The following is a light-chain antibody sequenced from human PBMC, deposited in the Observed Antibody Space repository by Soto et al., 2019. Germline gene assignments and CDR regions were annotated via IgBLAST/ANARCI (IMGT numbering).Light chain of an antibody. CDR1: QSISSY. Sequence: DIQMTQSPSSLSASVGDRVTITCRASQSISSYLNWYQQKPGKSPKLXXXXXXXXXSGVPSRFSGSGSGTEFTLTISSLQPDDFATYYCQQYNSYFWTFGQGTKVDIK. CDR3: QQYNSYFWT. J-gene: IGKJ1*01. CDR2: XXX. V-gene: IGKV1-5*01.